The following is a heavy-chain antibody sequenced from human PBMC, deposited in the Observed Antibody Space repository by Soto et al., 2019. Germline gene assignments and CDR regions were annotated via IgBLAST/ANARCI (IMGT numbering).Heavy chain of an antibody. Sequence: NPSETLSLTCTVSGASISNYYWSWIRQPAGKGLEWIGRMSTSGTTNYNPSLKSRVTMSIDTSKSQFSLMLNSVTAADTAVYYCRRDFDYWGQGTLVTVSS. J-gene: IGHJ4*02. D-gene: IGHD6-6*01. CDR2: MSTSGTT. V-gene: IGHV4-4*07. CDR3: RRDFDY. CDR1: GASISNYY.